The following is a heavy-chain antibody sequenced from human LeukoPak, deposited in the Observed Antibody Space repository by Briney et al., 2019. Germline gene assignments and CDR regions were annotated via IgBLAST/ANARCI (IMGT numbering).Heavy chain of an antibody. CDR1: GGSISSSTYY. CDR3: ARHEPSYCSTSSCFPYYFDY. CDR2: IYYSGST. V-gene: IGHV4-39*01. J-gene: IGHJ4*02. Sequence: SETLSLTCTVSGGSISSSTYYWGWIRQPPGKGLEWIGSIYYSGSTYFNPSLKSRVAMSVDTSRNQFSLKVSSVTAADTAVYYCARHEPSYCSTSSCFPYYFDYWGQGALVTVSS. D-gene: IGHD2-2*01.